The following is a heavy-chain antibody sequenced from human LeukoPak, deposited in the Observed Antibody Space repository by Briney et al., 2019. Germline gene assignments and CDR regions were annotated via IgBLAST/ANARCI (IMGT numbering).Heavy chain of an antibody. CDR2: IKQDGSEK. J-gene: IGHJ5*02. CDR1: GFTFSSYW. CDR3: ARDPLRVVVVAATHWFDP. Sequence: GGSLRLSCAASGFTFSSYWMSWVRQAPGKGLEWVANIKQDGSEKYYVDSVKGRFTISRDNAKNSLYLQMDSLRAEDTAVYYCARDPLRVVVVAATHWFDPWGQGTLVTVSS. D-gene: IGHD2-15*01. V-gene: IGHV3-7*01.